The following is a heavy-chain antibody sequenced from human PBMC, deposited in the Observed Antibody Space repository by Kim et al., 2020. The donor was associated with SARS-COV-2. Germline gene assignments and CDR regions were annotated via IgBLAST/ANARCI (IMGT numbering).Heavy chain of an antibody. J-gene: IGHJ6*02. Sequence: SVKVSCKASGFTFTSSAVQWVRQARGQRLEWIGWIVVGSGNTNYAQKFQERVTITRDMSTSTAYMELSSLRSEDTAVYYCAADNGILTGAYDGMDVWGQGTTVTVSS. CDR2: IVVGSGNT. D-gene: IGHD3-9*01. CDR3: AADNGILTGAYDGMDV. V-gene: IGHV1-58*01. CDR1: GFTFTSSA.